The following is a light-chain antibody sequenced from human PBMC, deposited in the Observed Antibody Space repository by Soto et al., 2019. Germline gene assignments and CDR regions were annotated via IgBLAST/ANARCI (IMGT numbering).Light chain of an antibody. Sequence: IQLTQSASFLSASVGDRVTIPCRASQGIRSYLAWYQQKPGKAPNLLIYDASTLHSGVPSRFSGGGSGTDFNLTISSLQTEDFATYYCQQVNVYPSTFGGGTKVDIK. J-gene: IGKJ4*01. CDR2: DAS. V-gene: IGKV1-9*01. CDR1: QGIRSY. CDR3: QQVNVYPST.